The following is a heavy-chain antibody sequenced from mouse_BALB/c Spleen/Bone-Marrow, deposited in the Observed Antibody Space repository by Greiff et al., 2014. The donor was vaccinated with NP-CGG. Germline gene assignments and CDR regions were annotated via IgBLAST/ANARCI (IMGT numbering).Heavy chain of an antibody. CDR3: ARGARSAMDY. Sequence: VQLQQSGAELVRPESSVKISCKASGYAFSTYWMFWVKQRPGQGLEWIGQIYPGDGDTNYNGKFKGKATLTADKSSSTVYMQLSSLTSEDSAVYFCARGARSAMDYWGQGTSVTVSS. J-gene: IGHJ4*01. CDR2: IYPGDGDT. CDR1: GYAFSTYW. V-gene: IGHV1-80*01.